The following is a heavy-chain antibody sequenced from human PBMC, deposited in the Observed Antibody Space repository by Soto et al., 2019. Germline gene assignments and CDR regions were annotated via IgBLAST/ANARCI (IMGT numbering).Heavy chain of an antibody. D-gene: IGHD2-2*01. J-gene: IGHJ6*02. CDR1: GGTFSSYA. CDR3: ARDPVGDIVVVPAAPLYGMDV. CDR2: IIPIFGTA. V-gene: IGHV1-69*13. Sequence: SVKVSCKASGGTFSSYAISWVRQAPGQGLEWMGGIIPIFGTANYAQKFQGRVTITADESTSTAYMELSSLRSEETAVYYCARDPVGDIVVVPAAPLYGMDVWGQGTRLTVSS.